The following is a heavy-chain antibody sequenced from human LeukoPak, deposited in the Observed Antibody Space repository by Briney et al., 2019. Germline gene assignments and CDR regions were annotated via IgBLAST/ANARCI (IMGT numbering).Heavy chain of an antibody. V-gene: IGHV3-7*01. CDR2: IKQDGSEK. D-gene: IGHD3-22*01. J-gene: IGHJ4*02. CDR1: GFTFSSYW. CDR3: ARTNSSGYYQYFDY. Sequence: GGSLRLSCAASGFTFSSYWMSWVRQAPGKGLEWVANIKQDGSEKYYVDSVKGRFTISRDNAKNSLYLQMNSLRAEDTAVYYCARTNSSGYYQYFDYWGQGTLVTVSS.